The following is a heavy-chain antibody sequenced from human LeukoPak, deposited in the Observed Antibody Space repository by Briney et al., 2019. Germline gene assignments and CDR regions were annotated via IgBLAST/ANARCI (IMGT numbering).Heavy chain of an antibody. CDR1: GYTFTSYY. D-gene: IGHD3-3*01. CDR2: INPSGDST. V-gene: IGHV1-46*01. CDR3: ARGDGVARYYYYYYDVDV. Sequence: RASVKVSCKASGYTFTSYYMNWVRQAPGQGLEWMGIINPSGDSTTYAQKFQGRVTMTRDTSTSTVYMELSSLRSEDTAVYYCARGDGVARYYYYYYDVDVWGQGTTVTVSS. J-gene: IGHJ6*02.